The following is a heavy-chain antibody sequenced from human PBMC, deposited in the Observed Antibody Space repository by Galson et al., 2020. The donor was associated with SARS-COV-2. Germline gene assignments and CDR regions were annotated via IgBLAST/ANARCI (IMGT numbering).Heavy chain of an antibody. V-gene: IGHV3-30-3*01. CDR1: GFTFSRNA. Sequence: GGSLRLSCAASGFTFSRNAIHWVRQAPGKGLEWVAVISNDGTKKYYADSVKGRFTISRDNSKNTLHLQMNSLRVEDTAVYYCARDGDYDFWSGYPWGWLDPWGQGTLVTVSS. D-gene: IGHD3-3*01. J-gene: IGHJ5*02. CDR2: ISNDGTKK. CDR3: ARDGDYDFWSGYPWGWLDP.